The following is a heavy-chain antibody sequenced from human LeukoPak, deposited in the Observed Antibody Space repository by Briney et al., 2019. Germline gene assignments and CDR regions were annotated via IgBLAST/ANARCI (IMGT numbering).Heavy chain of an antibody. J-gene: IGHJ4*02. CDR2: IKEDGNEK. CDR1: GFPFSSYW. Sequence: PGGSLRLSCAASGFPFSSYWMSWVRQAPGKGLEWVANIKEDGNEKYYVDSVKGRFTISRDNAKNSLYLQMNSLRGEDTAVYYCARGGGWLFPFDYWGQGTLVTVSS. D-gene: IGHD3-9*01. CDR3: ARGGGWLFPFDY. V-gene: IGHV3-7*01.